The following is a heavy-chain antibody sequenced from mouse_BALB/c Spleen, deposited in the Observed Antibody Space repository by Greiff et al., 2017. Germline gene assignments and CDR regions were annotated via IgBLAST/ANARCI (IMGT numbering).Heavy chain of an antibody. D-gene: IGHD2-3*01. V-gene: IGHV1-5*01. CDR3: TSMIISYAMDY. Sequence: VQLQQSGTVLARPGASVKMSCKASGYSFTSYWMHWVKQRPGQGLEWIGAIYPGNSDTSYNQKFKGKAKLTAVTSASTAYMELSSLTNEDSAVYYCTSMIISYAMDYWGQGTSVTVSS. CDR1: GYSFTSYW. CDR2: IYPGNSDT. J-gene: IGHJ4*01.